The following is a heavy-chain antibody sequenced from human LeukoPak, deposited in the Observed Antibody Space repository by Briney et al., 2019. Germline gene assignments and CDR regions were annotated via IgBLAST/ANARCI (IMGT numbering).Heavy chain of an antibody. CDR1: GGTFSSYA. J-gene: IGHJ5*02. Sequence: PVASVKVSCKASGGTFSSYAISWVRQAPGQGLEWMGGIIPVFGTSNYAQKFQGRVTITADESTRTAYMELSSLRSEDTAVYYCARVTGGRYCSTPSCYMRGWFDPWGQGTLVTVSS. CDR3: ARVTGGRYCSTPSCYMRGWFDP. V-gene: IGHV1-69*13. CDR2: IIPVFGTS. D-gene: IGHD2-2*02.